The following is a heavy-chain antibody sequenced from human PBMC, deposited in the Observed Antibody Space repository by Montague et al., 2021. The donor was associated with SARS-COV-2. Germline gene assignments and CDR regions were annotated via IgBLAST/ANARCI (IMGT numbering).Heavy chain of an antibody. D-gene: IGHD4-23*01. CDR1: GGSITGYY. CDR2: IYDGGAV. Sequence: ETLSLTCTVSGGSITGYYWGWLRRYPGKGLEWIAYIYDGGAVNYNPSLGGRVTISTDTSKNQLSLKVNSVTAADTAVYYCVRDHPYGGPRGAYDIWGQGTVVTVSS. J-gene: IGHJ3*02. CDR3: VRDHPYGGPRGAYDI. V-gene: IGHV4-59*01.